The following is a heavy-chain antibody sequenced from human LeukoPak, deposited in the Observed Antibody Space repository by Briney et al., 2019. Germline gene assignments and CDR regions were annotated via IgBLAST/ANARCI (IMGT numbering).Heavy chain of an antibody. D-gene: IGHD3-22*01. CDR2: IYSGGST. CDR3: AKDDFAAGYYDSAGAFDI. V-gene: IGHV3-53*05. Sequence: PGVYLRRYGSASGFTGNNNYMSWLRHAPGNGREWVSIIYSGGSTYYADSVNGRFTISRDNSKNTLYLQMNSLRAEDTAVYYCAKDDFAAGYYDSAGAFDIWGQGTMVTVSS. J-gene: IGHJ3*02. CDR1: GFTGNNNY.